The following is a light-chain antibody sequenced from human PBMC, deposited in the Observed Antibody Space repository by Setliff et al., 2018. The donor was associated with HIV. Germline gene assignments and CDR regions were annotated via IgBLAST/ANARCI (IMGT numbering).Light chain of an antibody. CDR3: CSYAVSYRYV. CDR2: DVS. V-gene: IGLV2-11*01. Sequence: QSALTQPRSVSGSPGQSVTISCTGTSSDVGGYNQVSWYQQHPGKAPKVMIYDVSRRPSGVPDRFSGSKSGNTASLTISGLQAEYEADYYCCSYAVSYRYVFGTGTKVTVL. CDR1: SSDVGGYNQ. J-gene: IGLJ1*01.